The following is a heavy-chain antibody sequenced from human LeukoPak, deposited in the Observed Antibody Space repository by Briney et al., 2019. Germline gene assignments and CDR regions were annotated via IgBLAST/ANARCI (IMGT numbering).Heavy chain of an antibody. CDR3: ARLEKCGGDCYYGDY. CDR1: GYSFTSYW. CDR2: IYPGDSDT. D-gene: IGHD2-21*02. Sequence: GESLKISCKGSGYSFTSYWIDWVRQMPGKGLEWMGIIYPGDSDTRYSPSFQGQVTISADKSISTAYLQWSSLKASDTAMYYCARLEKCGGDCYYGDYWGQGTLVTVSS. J-gene: IGHJ4*02. V-gene: IGHV5-51*01.